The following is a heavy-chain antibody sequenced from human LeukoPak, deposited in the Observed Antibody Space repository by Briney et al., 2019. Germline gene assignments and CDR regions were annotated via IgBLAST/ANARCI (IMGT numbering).Heavy chain of an antibody. CDR2: IIPIFGTA. J-gene: IGHJ5*02. Sequence: ASVKVSCKASGGTFSSYAISWVRQAPGRGLEWMGGIIPIFGTANYAQKFRGRVTITTDESTSTAYMELSSLRSEDTAVYYCARRLSSIRFDPWGQGTLVTVSS. CDR3: ARRLSSIRFDP. D-gene: IGHD6-6*01. V-gene: IGHV1-69*05. CDR1: GGTFSSYA.